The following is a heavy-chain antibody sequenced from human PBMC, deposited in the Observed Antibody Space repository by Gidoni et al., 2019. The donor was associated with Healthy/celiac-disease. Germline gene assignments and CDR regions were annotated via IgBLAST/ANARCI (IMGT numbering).Heavy chain of an antibody. D-gene: IGHD2-15*01. Sequence: QVQLQESGPGLVKPSETLSLTCTVSGGSISSYYWSWIRQPPGKGLEWIGYIYYSGSTNYNPSLKSRVTISVDTSKNQFSLKLSSVTAADTAVYYCARDRGEYCSGGSCYSAPWAFDIWGQGTMVTVSS. J-gene: IGHJ3*02. CDR3: ARDRGEYCSGGSCYSAPWAFDI. V-gene: IGHV4-59*01. CDR1: GGSISSYY. CDR2: IYYSGST.